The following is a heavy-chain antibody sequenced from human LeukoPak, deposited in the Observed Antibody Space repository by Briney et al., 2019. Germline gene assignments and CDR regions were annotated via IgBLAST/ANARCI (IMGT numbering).Heavy chain of an antibody. V-gene: IGHV3-53*01. CDR2: IYSGGTT. Sequence: GGSLRLPCAASEFTVSSNYMSWVRQAPGKGLEWVSIIYSGGTTYYADSVKGRFTISRDNSKNTLYLQMNSLRAEDTAVYYCARDRGYCSGGSCYNYYGMDVWGQGTTVTVSS. D-gene: IGHD2-15*01. CDR1: EFTVSSNY. CDR3: ARDRGYCSGGSCYNYYGMDV. J-gene: IGHJ6*02.